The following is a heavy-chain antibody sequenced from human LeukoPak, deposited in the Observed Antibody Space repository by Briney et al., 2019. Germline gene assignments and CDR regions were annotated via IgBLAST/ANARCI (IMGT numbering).Heavy chain of an antibody. CDR3: ATLNTDAWYFDN. CDR1: GGSISNSSYY. CDR2: IFYSGAT. V-gene: IGHV4-39*01. Sequence: SETLSLTCSVSGGSISNSSYYWGWLRQPPGKGLEWNGSIFYSGATNSNPSLRSRLTISVDTSKNQFSLKLGSATAADVAVYYCATLNTDAWYFDNWGQGTLVTVSS. D-gene: IGHD1/OR15-1a*01. J-gene: IGHJ4*02.